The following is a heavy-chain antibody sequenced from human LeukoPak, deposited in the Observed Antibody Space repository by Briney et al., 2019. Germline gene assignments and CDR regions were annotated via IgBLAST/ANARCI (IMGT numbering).Heavy chain of an antibody. CDR3: AKHDTSGYYYYFHS. D-gene: IGHD3-22*01. Sequence: SETLSLTCAVYGGSFSGYCWSWIRQPPGKGLEWIGEINHSGSTNYNPSLKSRVTISVDMSKNQFSLKLSSVTAADTAVYYCAKHDTSGYYYYFHSWGQGTLVTVSS. J-gene: IGHJ4*02. CDR2: INHSGST. CDR1: GGSFSGYC. V-gene: IGHV4-34*01.